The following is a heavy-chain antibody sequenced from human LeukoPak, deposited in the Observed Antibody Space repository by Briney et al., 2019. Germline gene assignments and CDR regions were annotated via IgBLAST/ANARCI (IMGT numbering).Heavy chain of an antibody. J-gene: IGHJ5*02. CDR2: ISAYNGNT. Sequence: GASVKVSCKASGYTFTSYGISWVRQAPGQGLEWMGWISAYNGNTNYAQKLQGRVTMTTDTSTSTAYMELRSLRSEDTAVYYCARGGWKYYYDSRGYFWFDPWGQGTLVTVSS. CDR1: GYTFTSYG. D-gene: IGHD3-22*01. CDR3: ARGGWKYYYDSRGYFWFDP. V-gene: IGHV1-18*01.